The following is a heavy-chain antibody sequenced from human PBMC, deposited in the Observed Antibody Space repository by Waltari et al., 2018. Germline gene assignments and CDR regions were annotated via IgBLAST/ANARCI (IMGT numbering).Heavy chain of an antibody. V-gene: IGHV4-39*07. CDR1: GGSISSSSYY. Sequence: QLQLQESGPGLVKPSETLSLTCTVSGGSISSSSYYWGWIRQPPGKGLEWIGSIYYSGSTYYNPSLKSRVTISVDTSKNQFSLKLSSVTAADTAVYYCAKMVQGVQNRYWYFDLWGRGTLVTVSS. J-gene: IGHJ2*01. CDR2: IYYSGST. D-gene: IGHD3-10*01. CDR3: AKMVQGVQNRYWYFDL.